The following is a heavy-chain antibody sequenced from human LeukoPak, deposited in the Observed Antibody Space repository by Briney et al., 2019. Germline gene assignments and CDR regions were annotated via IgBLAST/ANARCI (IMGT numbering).Heavy chain of an antibody. CDR2: IYYSGST. D-gene: IGHD6-19*01. V-gene: IGHV4-59*08. CDR1: GVSISSYY. CDR3: ARRPGYSSGWSDFDY. Sequence: SETLSLTCTVSGVSISSYYRSWIRQPPGKGLEWSGYIYYSGSTNYNPSLKSRVTISVDTSKNQFSLKLSSVTAADTAVYYCARRPGYSSGWSDFDYWGQGTLVTVSS. J-gene: IGHJ4*02.